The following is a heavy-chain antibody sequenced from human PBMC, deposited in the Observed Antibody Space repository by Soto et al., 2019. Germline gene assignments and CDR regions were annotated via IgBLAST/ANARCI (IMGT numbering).Heavy chain of an antibody. V-gene: IGHV3-48*02. CDR2: ISPSGSTI. J-gene: IGHJ4*02. Sequence: EVQLVESGGGLVQPGGSLRLSCAASGLTFSSYSMNWVRHAPGKGLEWVSYISPSGSTIYYADSVKGRFTISRDNAKNSLSLLMNSLRDEDTAVYYCARDTSLLGLDYWGQGTLVTFSS. CDR1: GLTFSSYS. CDR3: ARDTSLLGLDY. D-gene: IGHD2-15*01.